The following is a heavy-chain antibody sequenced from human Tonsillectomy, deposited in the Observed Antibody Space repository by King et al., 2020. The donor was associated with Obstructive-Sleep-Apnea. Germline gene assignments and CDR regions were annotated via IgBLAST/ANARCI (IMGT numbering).Heavy chain of an antibody. V-gene: IGHV2-5*02. Sequence: TLKESGPTLVKPTQTLTLTCTFSGFSLSTSGVGVGGIRQPPGKALEWLALIYWDDAKRYSPSLKSRLTITKDTSKNQVVLTRTNMDPVDTATYYCAHSRVDTALDYWGQGTLVTVSS. D-gene: IGHD5-18*01. CDR3: AHSRVDTALDY. CDR1: GFSLSTSGVG. CDR2: IYWDDAK. J-gene: IGHJ4*02.